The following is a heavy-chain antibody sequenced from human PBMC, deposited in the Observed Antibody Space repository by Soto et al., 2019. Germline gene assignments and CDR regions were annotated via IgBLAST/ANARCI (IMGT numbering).Heavy chain of an antibody. Sequence: ASVKVSCQASGYTFPSYYMHWVRQAPGQGSEWMGIINPSGGSTSYAQKFQGRVTMTRDTSTSTVYMELSSLRSEDTAVYYCARDGRRTTADYYYDYGMDVWGQGTTVTVSS. D-gene: IGHD4-4*01. V-gene: IGHV1-46*01. CDR1: GYTFPSYY. J-gene: IGHJ6*02. CDR3: ARDGRRTTADYYYDYGMDV. CDR2: INPSGGST.